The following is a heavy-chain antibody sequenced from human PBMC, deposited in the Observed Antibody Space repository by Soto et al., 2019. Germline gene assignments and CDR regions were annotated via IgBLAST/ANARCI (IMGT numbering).Heavy chain of an antibody. Sequence: GGSLRLSCAASGFTFSSYGMHWFRQAPGKGLEWVAVISYDGSNKYYAESVKGRFTISRDNSKNTLYLQMNSLRAEDTAVYYCAKDSRKAAAAYYFDDLGHGTLVTVSS. CDR2: ISYDGSNK. D-gene: IGHD6-13*01. V-gene: IGHV3-30*18. J-gene: IGHJ4*01. CDR1: GFTFSSYG. CDR3: AKDSRKAAAAYYFDD.